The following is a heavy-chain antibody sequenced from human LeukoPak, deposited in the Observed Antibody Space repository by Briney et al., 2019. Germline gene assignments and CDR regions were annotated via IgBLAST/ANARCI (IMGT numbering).Heavy chain of an antibody. Sequence: PGGFLRLSCAVSGFTVSSNYMSWVRQAPGKGLEWVSVIYGGGSTYYAESVKGRFTISRDNSKNTLYLQMNSLRAEDTAVYYCARAASVAGTYALNHWGQGTLVTVSS. CDR3: ARAASVAGTYALNH. D-gene: IGHD6-19*01. CDR1: GFTVSSNY. J-gene: IGHJ4*02. V-gene: IGHV3-66*01. CDR2: IYGGGST.